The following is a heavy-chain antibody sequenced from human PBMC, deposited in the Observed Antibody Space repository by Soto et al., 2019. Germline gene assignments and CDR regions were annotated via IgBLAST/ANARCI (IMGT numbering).Heavy chain of an antibody. D-gene: IGHD6-13*01. CDR3: AREQQLVGDYYGRDV. CDR2: ISYDGSNK. Sequence: QVQLVESGGGVVQPGRSLRLSCAASGFTFSSYAMHWVRQAPGKGLEWVAVISYDGSNKYYADSVKGRFTISRDNSKNTLYMQMTGLRAEDTAVYYCAREQQLVGDYYGRDVWGQGTTVAFCS. V-gene: IGHV3-30-3*01. J-gene: IGHJ6*02. CDR1: GFTFSSYA.